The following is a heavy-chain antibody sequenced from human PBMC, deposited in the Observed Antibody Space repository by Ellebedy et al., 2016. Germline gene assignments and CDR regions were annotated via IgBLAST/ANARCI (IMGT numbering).Heavy chain of an antibody. J-gene: IGHJ6*02. Sequence: GESLKISXAASGFTFSSYSMNWVRQAPGKGLEWVSSISSSSSYIYYADSVKGRFTISRDNAKNSLYLQMNSLRAEDTAVYYCARRYGSGNLEGMDVWGQGTTVTVSS. CDR3: ARRYGSGNLEGMDV. CDR2: ISSSSSYI. CDR1: GFTFSSYS. D-gene: IGHD3-10*01. V-gene: IGHV3-21*01.